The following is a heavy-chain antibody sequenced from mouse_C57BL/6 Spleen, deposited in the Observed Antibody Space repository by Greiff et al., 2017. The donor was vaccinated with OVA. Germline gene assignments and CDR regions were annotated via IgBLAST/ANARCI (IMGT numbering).Heavy chain of an antibody. V-gene: IGHV5-4*03. CDR2: ISDGGSYT. Sequence: DVKLVESGGGLVKPGGSLKLSCAASGFTFSSYAMSWVRQTPEKRLEWVATISDGGSYTYYPDNVKGRFTISRDNAKNNLYLQMSHLKSEDTAMYYCARGGTTAFDYWGQGTTLTVSS. D-gene: IGHD1-2*01. CDR1: GFTFSSYA. CDR3: ARGGTTAFDY. J-gene: IGHJ2*01.